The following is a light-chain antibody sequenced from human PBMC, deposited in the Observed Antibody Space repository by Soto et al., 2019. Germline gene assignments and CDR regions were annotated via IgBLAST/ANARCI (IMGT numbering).Light chain of an antibody. CDR3: SSYAGSNNFGV. Sequence: QSALTQPPSASGSPGQSVTISCTGTSSDVGGYNYVSWYQQHPGEAPKLMIYEVSKRPSGVPDRFSGSKSGNTASLTVSGLQAVDEADYYCSSYAGSNNFGVFGTGTKVTVL. J-gene: IGLJ1*01. CDR1: SSDVGGYNY. CDR2: EVS. V-gene: IGLV2-8*01.